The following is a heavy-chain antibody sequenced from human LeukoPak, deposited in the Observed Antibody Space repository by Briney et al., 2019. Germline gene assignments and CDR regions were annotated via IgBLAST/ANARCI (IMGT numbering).Heavy chain of an antibody. CDR1: GFTFSSYA. D-gene: IGHD3-22*01. CDR2: VSASGGTT. CDR3: AKIYYYDSTGYYYRSFYFDY. Sequence: GGSLRLSCAASGFTFSSYAMSWVRQAPGKGLEWVSAVSASGGTTYYADSVKGRFTISRDNSKNTLHLQMNSLRAEDTAVYYCAKIYYYDSTGYYYRSFYFDYWGQGTLVTVSS. V-gene: IGHV3-23*01. J-gene: IGHJ4*02.